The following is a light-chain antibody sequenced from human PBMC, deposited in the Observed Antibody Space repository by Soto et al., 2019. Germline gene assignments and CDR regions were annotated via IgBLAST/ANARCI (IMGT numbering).Light chain of an antibody. V-gene: IGLV2-14*03. CDR3: SSSTSTSTLWV. CDR1: NSDVGGYNY. J-gene: IGLJ3*02. Sequence: QSGLTQPASVSGSPGQSITISCTGTNSDVGGYNYVSWYQQRPGTAPKLIIYEVSNRPSGVSNRISGSKSGNTASLSISGLQAEDEADYYCSSSTSTSTLWVFGGGTKVTVL. CDR2: EVS.